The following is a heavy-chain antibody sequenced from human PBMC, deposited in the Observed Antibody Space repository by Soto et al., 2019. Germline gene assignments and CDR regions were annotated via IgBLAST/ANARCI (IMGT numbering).Heavy chain of an antibody. J-gene: IGHJ6*02. CDR1: GYTFTSYD. Sequence: QVQLVQSGAEVKKPGASVKVSCKASGYTFTSYDINWVRQATGQGLEWMGWMNPNSGNTGYAQKFQGRVTMTRNTXIXTXXMELSSLRSEDTAVYYCARVPEELGLHYYYYGMDVWGQGTTVTVSS. D-gene: IGHD3-10*01. V-gene: IGHV1-8*01. CDR2: MNPNSGNT. CDR3: ARVPEELGLHYYYYGMDV.